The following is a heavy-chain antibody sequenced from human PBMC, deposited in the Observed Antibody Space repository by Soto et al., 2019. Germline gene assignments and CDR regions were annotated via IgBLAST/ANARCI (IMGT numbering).Heavy chain of an antibody. Sequence: EVQLLESGGGLVQPGGSLRLSCAASGFTFSSYAMSWVRQAPGKGLEWVSSVSGSSGSKSYAESVKGRFTISRDNSKRTVYLQMNSLRAEDTAVYFCAKDWCSGTTCYCLENWGQGTLVTVSS. J-gene: IGHJ4*02. CDR2: VSGSSGSK. V-gene: IGHV3-23*01. CDR3: AKDWCSGTTCYCLEN. D-gene: IGHD1-7*01. CDR1: GFTFSSYA.